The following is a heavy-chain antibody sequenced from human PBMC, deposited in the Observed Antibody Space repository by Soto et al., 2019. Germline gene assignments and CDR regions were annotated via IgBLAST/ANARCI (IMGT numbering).Heavy chain of an antibody. Sequence: ETLSLTCTVSGGSISSYYWSWIRQPPGKGLEWIGYIYYSGSTNYNPSLKSRVTISVDTSKNQFSLKLSSVTAADTAVYYCARDGIVLAYCGGDCYAGYYYYYGMDVWGQGTTVTVSS. D-gene: IGHD2-21*02. J-gene: IGHJ6*02. CDR2: IYYSGST. CDR3: ARDGIVLAYCGGDCYAGYYYYYGMDV. CDR1: GGSISSYY. V-gene: IGHV4-59*12.